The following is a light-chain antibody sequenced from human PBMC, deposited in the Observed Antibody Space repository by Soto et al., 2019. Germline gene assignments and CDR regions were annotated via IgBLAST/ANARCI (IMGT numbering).Light chain of an antibody. CDR3: SSYTSSSSVV. V-gene: IGLV1-40*01. Sequence: QSVLTQPPSVSGTLGQRVTISCTGSSSNIGAGYDVQWYQQLPGTAPKLLIHSNTNRPSGVPDRFSASKSGTSASLAITGLQAEDEADYHCSSYTSSSSVVFGGGTKLTVL. J-gene: IGLJ2*01. CDR2: SNT. CDR1: SSNIGAGYD.